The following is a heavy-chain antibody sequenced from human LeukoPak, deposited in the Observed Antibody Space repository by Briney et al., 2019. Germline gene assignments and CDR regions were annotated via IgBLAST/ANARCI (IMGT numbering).Heavy chain of an antibody. Sequence: PGGSLRLSCAASGFSFRTDWMGWVRQPPGKGLEWVANIKQDGSEKYYVDSVKGRFTISRDNAKNSLFLQMNSLRVEDTAVYYCVRSQYSSSSWGQGTLVTVPS. V-gene: IGHV3-7*01. CDR3: VRSQYSSSS. D-gene: IGHD6-13*01. CDR2: IKQDGSEK. CDR1: GFSFRTDW. J-gene: IGHJ5*02.